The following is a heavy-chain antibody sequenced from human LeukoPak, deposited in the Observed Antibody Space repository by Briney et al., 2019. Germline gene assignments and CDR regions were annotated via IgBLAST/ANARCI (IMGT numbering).Heavy chain of an antibody. CDR2: INPNSGGT. D-gene: IGHD4-17*01. J-gene: IGHJ4*02. V-gene: IGHV1-2*02. CDR3: ARYGDYVPFDY. CDR1: GGTFSSYA. Sequence: GASVKVSCKASGGTFSSYAISWVRQAPGQGLEWMGRINPNSGGTKYAQKFQGRVTMTRDKSISTAYMELSRLRSNDTAVYFCARYGDYVPFDYWGQGTLVTVSS.